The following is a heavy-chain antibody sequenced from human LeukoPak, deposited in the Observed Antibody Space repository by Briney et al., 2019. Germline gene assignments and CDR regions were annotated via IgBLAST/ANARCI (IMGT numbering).Heavy chain of an antibody. Sequence: GGSLRLSCATSGFTFSFYNMNWVRQAPGKGLEWVSAISGSGGSTYYADSVKGRFTISRDNSKNTLYLQMNSLRAEDTAVYYCAKENLLERQTDYWGQGTLVTVSS. J-gene: IGHJ4*02. CDR2: ISGSGGST. CDR3: AKENLLERQTDY. V-gene: IGHV3-23*01. D-gene: IGHD1-1*01. CDR1: GFTFSFYN.